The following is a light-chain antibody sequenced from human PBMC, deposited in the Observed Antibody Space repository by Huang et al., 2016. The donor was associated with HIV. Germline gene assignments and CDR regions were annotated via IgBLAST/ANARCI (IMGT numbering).Light chain of an antibody. CDR2: AAS. Sequence: DIQMTQSPSSLSASVGDRVTITCRASQGISNSLAWYQQKPGKAPKLLLYAASRLESGVPSRFRGSGSGTDYTLTISSLQPEGFATYYCQQYYSTRWTFGQGTKVEIK. V-gene: IGKV1-NL1*01. CDR3: QQYYSTRWT. J-gene: IGKJ1*01. CDR1: QGISNS.